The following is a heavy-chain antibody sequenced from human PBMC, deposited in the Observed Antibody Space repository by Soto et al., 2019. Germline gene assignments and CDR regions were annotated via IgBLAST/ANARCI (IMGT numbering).Heavy chain of an antibody. V-gene: IGHV3-21*01. CDR2: ISGSSSYI. CDR3: ARNRGSGWVGVFWFDP. CDR1: GFTFGSYA. J-gene: IGHJ5*02. Sequence: GGSLRLSCAASGFTFGSYAMSWVRQAPGKGLEWVSSISGSSSYIYYADSVKGRFTISRDNAKNSLYLQMNSLRAEDTAVYYCARNRGSGWVGVFWFDPWGQGTLVTVSS. D-gene: IGHD6-19*01.